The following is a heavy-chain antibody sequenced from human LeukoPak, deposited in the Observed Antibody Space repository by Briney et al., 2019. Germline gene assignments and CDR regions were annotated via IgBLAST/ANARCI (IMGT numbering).Heavy chain of an antibody. CDR1: GFTFNIYW. CDR3: ARAKYSSRWLLDY. J-gene: IGHJ4*02. D-gene: IGHD6-13*01. CDR2: IDSNGGGA. V-gene: IGHV3-74*03. Sequence: GGSLRLSCATSGFTFNIYWMQWVRQVPGRGLVWVSRIDSNGGGATYADSVKGRFTTSRDNGNNTMYLQMNSLRAEDTAIYYCARAKYSSRWLLDYWGQGALVTVSS.